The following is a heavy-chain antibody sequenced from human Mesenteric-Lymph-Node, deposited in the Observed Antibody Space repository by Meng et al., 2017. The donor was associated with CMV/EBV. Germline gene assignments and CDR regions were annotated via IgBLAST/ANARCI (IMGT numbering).Heavy chain of an antibody. J-gene: IGHJ4*02. V-gene: IGHV1-8*03. Sequence: SVTVSCKASGYTFTSYDINWVRQATGQGLEWMGWMSPISGDAGYAQKFQGRVTITRNTSISTAYMELSSLRSEDTAVYYCATNYCSTTSCFYDYWGPGTLVTVSS. CDR1: GYTFTSYD. CDR2: MSPISGDA. D-gene: IGHD2-2*01. CDR3: ATNYCSTTSCFYDY.